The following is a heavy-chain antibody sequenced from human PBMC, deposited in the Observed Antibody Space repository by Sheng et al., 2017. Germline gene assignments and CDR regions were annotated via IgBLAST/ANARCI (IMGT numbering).Heavy chain of an antibody. J-gene: IGHJ6*03. Sequence: QVQLVESGGGVVQPGRSLRLSCAASGFTFSSYGMHWVRQAPGKGLEWVAVIWYDGSNKYYADSVKGRFTISRDNSKNTLYLQMNSLRAEDTAVYYCARDFSSSSNYYYYMDVWGQGTTVTVSS. CDR3: ARDFSSSSNYYYYMDV. CDR1: GFTFSSYG. V-gene: IGHV3-33*01. CDR2: IWYDGSNK. D-gene: IGHD6-6*01.